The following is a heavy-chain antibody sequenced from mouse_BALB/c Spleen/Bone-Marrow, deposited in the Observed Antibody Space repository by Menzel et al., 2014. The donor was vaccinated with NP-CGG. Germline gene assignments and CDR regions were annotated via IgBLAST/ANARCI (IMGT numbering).Heavy chain of an antibody. Sequence: DVHLVESGGDLVKPGGSLKLSCAASGFTFSSYGMSWVRQTPNKRLEWVATISSGGSYTYYPDSVKGRFTISRGNAKNTLYLQMSSLKSEDTAMYYCARQTYYDYDGYFDYWGQGTTLTVSS. D-gene: IGHD2-4*01. V-gene: IGHV5-6*01. CDR2: ISSGGSYT. CDR3: ARQTYYDYDGYFDY. CDR1: GFTFSSYG. J-gene: IGHJ2*01.